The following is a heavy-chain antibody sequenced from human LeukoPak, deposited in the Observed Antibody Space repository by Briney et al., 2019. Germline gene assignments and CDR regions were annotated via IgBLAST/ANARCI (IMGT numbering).Heavy chain of an antibody. CDR2: ISSSSSTI. V-gene: IGHV3-48*01. J-gene: IGHJ4*02. CDR3: ARAERLGESSFDY. D-gene: IGHD3-16*02. Sequence: GGSLRLSCAASGFTFSSYSMNWVRQAPGKGLEWVSYISSSSSTIYYADSVKGRFTISRDNAKNSLYLQMNGLRAEDTAVYYCARAERLGESSFDYWGQGTLVTVSS. CDR1: GFTFSSYS.